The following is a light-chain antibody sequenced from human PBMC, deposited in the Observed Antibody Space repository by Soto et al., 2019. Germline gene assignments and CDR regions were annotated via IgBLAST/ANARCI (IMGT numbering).Light chain of an antibody. CDR2: EGS. V-gene: IGLV2-23*01. J-gene: IGLJ1*01. Sequence: SVLTQPASVSGSPGQSITISCTGTSSDVGSYNLVSWYQQHPGKAPKLMIYEGSKRPSGVSNRFSGSKSGNTASLTISGLQAEDEADYYCCSYAGTGGVFGTGTKVTVL. CDR1: SSDVGSYNL. CDR3: CSYAGTGGV.